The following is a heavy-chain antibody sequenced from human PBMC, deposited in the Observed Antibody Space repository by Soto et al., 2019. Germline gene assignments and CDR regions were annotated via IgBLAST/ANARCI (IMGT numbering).Heavy chain of an antibody. CDR3: ASPLHYYYDSSGYYFS. V-gene: IGHV1-69*13. Sequence: SVKVSCKASGGTFSSYAISWVRQAPGQGLEWMGGIIPIFGTANYAQKFQGRVTITADESTSTAYMELSSLRSEDTAVYYCASPLHYYYDSSGYYFSWGQGTLVTVSS. CDR2: IIPIFGTA. D-gene: IGHD3-22*01. CDR1: GGTFSSYA. J-gene: IGHJ5*02.